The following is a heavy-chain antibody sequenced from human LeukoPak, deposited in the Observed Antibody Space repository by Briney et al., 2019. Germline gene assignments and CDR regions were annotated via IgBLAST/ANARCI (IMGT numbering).Heavy chain of an antibody. Sequence: GGSLRLSCAASGFTFSSYAMTWVLQAPGKGLVWVSRINSDGSSTTYADSVKGRFTISRDNAKNTLYLQMNSLRAEDTAVYYCAVGVGVHWGQGTLVTVFS. V-gene: IGHV3-74*01. CDR2: INSDGSST. D-gene: IGHD2-8*01. CDR1: GFTFSSYA. CDR3: AVGVGVH. J-gene: IGHJ4*02.